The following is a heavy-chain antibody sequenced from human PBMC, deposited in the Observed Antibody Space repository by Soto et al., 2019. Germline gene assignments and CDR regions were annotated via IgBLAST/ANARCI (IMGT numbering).Heavy chain of an antibody. CDR2: IYYSGST. V-gene: IGHV4-59*01. Sequence: PSETLSLTCTVSGGSISSYYWSWIRQPPGKGLEWIGYIYYSGSTNYNPSLKSRVTISVDTSKNQFSLKLSSVTAADTAVYYCARVGMVRGVTPYYYYGMDVWGQGTTVTVSS. CDR1: GGSISSYY. J-gene: IGHJ6*02. D-gene: IGHD3-10*01. CDR3: ARVGMVRGVTPYYYYGMDV.